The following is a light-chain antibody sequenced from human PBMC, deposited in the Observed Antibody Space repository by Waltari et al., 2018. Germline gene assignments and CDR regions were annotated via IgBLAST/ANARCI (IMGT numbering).Light chain of an antibody. J-gene: IGKJ3*01. Sequence: EIVLTQSPGTLSLSPGERATLSCRASQGVGNRYLAWYQQKPGQAPRLLLYGASSRAAGIPDRFSGSGSGTDFTLTIRRLEPEDSAVYYCQQYGSALFTLGPGTKVEIK. CDR3: QQYGSALFT. V-gene: IGKV3-20*01. CDR1: QGVGNRY. CDR2: GAS.